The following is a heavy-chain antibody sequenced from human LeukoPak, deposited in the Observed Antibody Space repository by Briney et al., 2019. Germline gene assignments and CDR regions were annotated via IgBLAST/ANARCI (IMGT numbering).Heavy chain of an antibody. D-gene: IGHD3-22*01. CDR1: GYTFTGYY. CDR3: ARRTTMIVVVANAFDI. J-gene: IGHJ3*02. V-gene: IGHV1-2*02. Sequence: ASVKVSCKASGYTFTGYYMHWVRQAPGQGLEWMGWINPNSGGTNYAQKFQGRVTMTRDTSISTAYMELSSLRSEDTAVYYCARRTTMIVVVANAFDIWGQGTMVTVSS. CDR2: INPNSGGT.